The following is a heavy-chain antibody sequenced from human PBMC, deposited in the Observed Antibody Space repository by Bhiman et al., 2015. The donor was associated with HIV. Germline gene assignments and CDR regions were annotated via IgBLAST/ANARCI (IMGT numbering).Heavy chain of an antibody. Sequence: EVQLMESGGGLVQPGRSLRLSCAASGFKFDDYAMHWVRQAPGKGLEWVSGIGWDSDSKGYADSVRGRFTISRDNAKNSLYLQMNSLRAEDTAVYYCAREPGGTTQGRFDYWGQGTLVTVSS. CDR3: AREPGGTTQGRFDY. CDR2: IGWDSDSK. CDR1: GFKFDDYA. D-gene: IGHD1-7*01. J-gene: IGHJ4*02. V-gene: IGHV3-9*01.